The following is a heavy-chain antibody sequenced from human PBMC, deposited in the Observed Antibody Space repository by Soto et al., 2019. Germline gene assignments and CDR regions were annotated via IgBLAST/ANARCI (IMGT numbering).Heavy chain of an antibody. Sequence: QVRLVESGGGVVQPGRSLRLSCTASGFSFSSYAMYWFRQPPGKGLEWVAVITKDGMNKNYADSVKGRVTVSRDNANYSLDLQLDSLRGEEPAMYYCARVMYSSDYFVKWFEPWGQGTLVTVSS. J-gene: IGHJ5*02. D-gene: IGHD6-19*01. CDR2: ITKDGMNK. CDR3: ARVMYSSDYFVKWFEP. V-gene: IGHV3-30*04. CDR1: GFSFSSYA.